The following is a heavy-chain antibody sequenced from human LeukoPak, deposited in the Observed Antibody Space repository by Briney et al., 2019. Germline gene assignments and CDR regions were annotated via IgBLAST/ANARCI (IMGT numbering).Heavy chain of an antibody. CDR1: GGSISSGGYY. CDR2: IYYSGST. CDR3: ARGAPYSSSGYNWFDP. Sequence: SETLSLTCTVFGGSISSGGYYWSWIRQHPGKGLEWIGYIYYSGSTYYNPSLKSRVTISVDTSKNQFSLKLSSVTAADTAVYYCARGAPYSSSGYNWFDPWGQGTLVTVSS. V-gene: IGHV4-31*03. D-gene: IGHD6-13*01. J-gene: IGHJ5*02.